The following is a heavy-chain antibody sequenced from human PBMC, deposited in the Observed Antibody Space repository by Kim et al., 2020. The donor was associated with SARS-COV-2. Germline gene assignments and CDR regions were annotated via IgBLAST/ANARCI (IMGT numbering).Heavy chain of an antibody. V-gene: IGHV3-23*01. J-gene: IGHJ4*02. D-gene: IGHD7-27*01. CDR3: AKEVPGADYIDY. CDR2: ISGDGANT. CDR1: GFIFSSYS. Sequence: GGSLRLSCAASGFIFSSYSMSWVRQAPGKGLEWVSAISGDGANTYYADSVRGRFTISRDNSKNTLYLQMSSLRVEDTAVYYCAKEVPGADYIDYWGQGALVTVSA.